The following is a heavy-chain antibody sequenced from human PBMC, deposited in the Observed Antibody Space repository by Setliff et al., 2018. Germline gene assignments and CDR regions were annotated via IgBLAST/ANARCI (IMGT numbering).Heavy chain of an antibody. Sequence: PSETLSLTCTVSGRSISSSSYYWGWIRQPPGKGLEWIGSIYYSGSTYYNPSLKSRVTISVDTSKHKFSLKLSSVTAADTAVYYCARRGRGSSWFDTLFDYWGQGTLVTVSS. CDR1: GRSISSSSYY. CDR3: ARRGRGSSWFDTLFDY. V-gene: IGHV4-39*01. J-gene: IGHJ4*02. D-gene: IGHD6-13*01. CDR2: IYYSGST.